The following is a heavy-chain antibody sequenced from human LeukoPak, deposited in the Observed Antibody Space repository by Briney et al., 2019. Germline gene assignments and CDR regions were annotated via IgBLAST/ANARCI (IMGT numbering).Heavy chain of an antibody. Sequence: LSGGSLRLSCAASGFTVSSNYMGWVRQAPGEGLGWVSAIRGSGSRTYYPDSVKARFTVSRDNSKNILYLQVHSLTVEDTAMYYCAKDYIAFDFWGQGTLVTVSS. V-gene: IGHV3-23*01. CDR2: IRGSGSRT. CDR1: GFTVSSNY. J-gene: IGHJ4*02. CDR3: AKDYIAFDF.